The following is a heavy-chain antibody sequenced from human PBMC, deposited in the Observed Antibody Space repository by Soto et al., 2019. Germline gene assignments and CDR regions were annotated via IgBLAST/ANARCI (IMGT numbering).Heavy chain of an antibody. CDR3: AYSSTPFDY. CDR2: ISGSGGST. Sequence: EVQLLESGGGLVQPGGSLRLSCAASGFTFSSYAMSWVRQAPGKGLEWVSAISGSGGSTYYADSVKGRFTISRDNSNDALYLQMNSLRAEHTAVYYCAYSSTPFDYWGQGTLVTVSS. D-gene: IGHD6-13*01. J-gene: IGHJ4*02. CDR1: GFTFSSYA. V-gene: IGHV3-23*01.